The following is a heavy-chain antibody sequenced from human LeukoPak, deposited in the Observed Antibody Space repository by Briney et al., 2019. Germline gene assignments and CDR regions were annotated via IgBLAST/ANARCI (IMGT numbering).Heavy chain of an antibody. Sequence: GGSLRLSCAASGFTFSGYSMNWVRQAPGKGLEWVGRIKSKTDGGTTDYAAPVKGRFTISRDDSKNTLYLQMNSLKTEDTAVYYCTTRKYSYGYNYWGQGTLVTVSS. V-gene: IGHV3-15*01. D-gene: IGHD5-18*01. CDR2: IKSKTDGGTT. J-gene: IGHJ4*02. CDR3: TTRKYSYGYNY. CDR1: GFTFSGYS.